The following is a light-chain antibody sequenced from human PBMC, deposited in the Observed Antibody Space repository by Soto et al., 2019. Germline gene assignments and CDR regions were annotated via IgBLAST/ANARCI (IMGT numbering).Light chain of an antibody. J-gene: IGLJ1*01. CDR2: EVN. CDR3: SSYTSSSTLV. CDR1: SSDVGGSDY. Sequence: QSALTQPASVSGSPGQSITISCTGTSSDVGGSDYVSWYLQHPGKAPKLMIYEVNNRPSGVSNRFSGSKSGNTASLTISGLQAEDEADYYCSSYTSSSTLVFGTGTKLTVL. V-gene: IGLV2-14*01.